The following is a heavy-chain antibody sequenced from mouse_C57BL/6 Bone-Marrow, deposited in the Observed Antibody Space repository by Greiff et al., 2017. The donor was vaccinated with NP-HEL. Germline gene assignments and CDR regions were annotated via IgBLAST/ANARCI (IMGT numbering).Heavy chain of an antibody. V-gene: IGHV1-66*01. Sequence: QVQLQQSGPELVKPGASVKISCKASGYSFTSYYIHWVKQRPGQGLEWIGWIYPGSGNTKYNEKFKGKATLTADTSSSTAYMQLSSLTSEDSAVYYCALNSTVEGAMDYWGQGTSVTVSS. CDR3: ALNSTVEGAMDY. D-gene: IGHD1-1*01. CDR1: GYSFTSYY. J-gene: IGHJ4*01. CDR2: IYPGSGNT.